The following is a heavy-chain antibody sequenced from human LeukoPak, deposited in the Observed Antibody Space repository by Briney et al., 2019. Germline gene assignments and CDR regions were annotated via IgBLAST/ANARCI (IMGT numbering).Heavy chain of an antibody. CDR2: IYYSGNT. CDR1: GGSISSSNYY. J-gene: IGHJ6*03. V-gene: IGHV4-39*07. D-gene: IGHD5-18*01. Sequence: SETLSLTCTVSGGSISSSNYYWGWIRQPPGKGLEWIGSIYYSGNTYYNPSLKSRVTISVDASKNQFSLKLSSVTAADTAVYYCARAQVLVAMVRDSYYYYMDVWGKGTTVTVSS. CDR3: ARAQVLVAMVRDSYYYYMDV.